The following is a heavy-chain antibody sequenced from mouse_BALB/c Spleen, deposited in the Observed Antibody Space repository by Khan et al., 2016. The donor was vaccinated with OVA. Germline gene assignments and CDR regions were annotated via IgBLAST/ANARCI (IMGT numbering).Heavy chain of an antibody. CDR2: IDPFSGGT. CDR3: TRHGYVAWFTY. V-gene: IGHV1S135*01. Sequence: VQLKESGPELMKPGASVKISCKASGYSFTNYYIHWVMQSHGKSLEWIGYIDPFSGGTTYNQKFKGKATLTVDKSSSTAHIHLSNLTSEDSAVYYCTRHGYVAWFTYWGQGTLVTVSA. CDR1: GYSFTNYY. J-gene: IGHJ3*01. D-gene: IGHD2-2*01.